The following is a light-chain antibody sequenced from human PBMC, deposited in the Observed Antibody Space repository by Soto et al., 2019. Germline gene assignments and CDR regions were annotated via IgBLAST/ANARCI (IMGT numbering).Light chain of an antibody. V-gene: IGKV1-5*03. Sequence: DSQMTQSPSTLSASVGDRVTITCRASQSISSWLAWYQQKPGKAPKLLIYKASSLESGVPSRFSGSGSETEFTLTISSLQPDDFATYYCQQYNTYPMYTFGQGTKLEIK. J-gene: IGKJ2*01. CDR3: QQYNTYPMYT. CDR1: QSISSW. CDR2: KAS.